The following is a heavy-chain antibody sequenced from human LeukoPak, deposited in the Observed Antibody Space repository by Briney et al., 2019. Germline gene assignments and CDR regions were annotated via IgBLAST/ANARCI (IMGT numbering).Heavy chain of an antibody. CDR2: IYYSGST. Sequence: SETLSLTCTVSGGSISSSSYYWGWIRQPPGKGLEWIGSIYYSGSTYYNPSLKSRVTISVDTSKNQFSLKLSSVTAADTAVYYCARRVAAAGTIRFDPWGQGTLVTVSS. D-gene: IGHD6-13*01. CDR1: GGSISSSSYY. V-gene: IGHV4-39*07. CDR3: ARRVAAAGTIRFDP. J-gene: IGHJ5*02.